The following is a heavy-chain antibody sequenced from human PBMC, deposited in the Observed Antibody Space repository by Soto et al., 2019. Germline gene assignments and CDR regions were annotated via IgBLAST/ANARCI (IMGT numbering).Heavy chain of an antibody. CDR2: ISGSGGST. V-gene: IGHV3-23*01. Sequence: EVQLLESGGGLVQPGGSLRLSCAASGFTFSSYAMSWVRQAPGKGLEWVSAISGSGGSTYYADSVKGRFTISRDNSKNTLYLQMNSLRAEDTAVYYCAALYYDFWSGYYYFDYWGQGTLVTVSS. CDR1: GFTFSSYA. J-gene: IGHJ4*02. D-gene: IGHD3-3*01. CDR3: AALYYDFWSGYYYFDY.